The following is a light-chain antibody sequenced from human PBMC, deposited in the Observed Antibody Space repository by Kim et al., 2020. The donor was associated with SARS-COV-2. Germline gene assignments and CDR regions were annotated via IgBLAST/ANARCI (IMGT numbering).Light chain of an antibody. CDR1: QDIRHY. V-gene: IGKV1-33*01. CDR3: QQYDTLPPT. CDR2: DSS. Sequence: ASVGDRVTITCQASQDIRHYVNWYQQKPGKAPRLLIYDSSNLEAGVPSRFSGSGSGPDFSFTISSLQPEDIATYYCQQYDTLPPTFGGGTKVDIK. J-gene: IGKJ4*01.